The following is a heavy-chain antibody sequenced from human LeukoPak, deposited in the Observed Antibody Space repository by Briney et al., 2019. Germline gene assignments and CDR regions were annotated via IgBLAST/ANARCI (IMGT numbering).Heavy chain of an antibody. D-gene: IGHD6-13*01. Sequence: PSETLSLTCAVYGGSFSGYYWSGIRQPPGKGLEWIGEINHSGSTNYNPSLKSRVTISVDTSKNQFSLKLSSVTAADTAVYYCARETASSWYGRGIDYWGQGTLVTVSS. J-gene: IGHJ4*02. V-gene: IGHV4-34*01. CDR3: ARETASSWYGRGIDY. CDR2: INHSGST. CDR1: GGSFSGYY.